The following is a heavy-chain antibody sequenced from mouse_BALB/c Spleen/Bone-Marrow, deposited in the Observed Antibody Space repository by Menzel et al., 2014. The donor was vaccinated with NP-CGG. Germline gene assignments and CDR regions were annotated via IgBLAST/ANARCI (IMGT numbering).Heavy chain of an antibody. V-gene: IGHV7-3*02. Sequence: EVQQVESGGGLVQPGGSLRLSCTTSGFTFTDYYMSWVRQPPGKALEWLAFIRDKAYGYTTEYSASVRGRFTISRDNSQSILYLQMNTLRAEDSATYYCARFPMDYWGQGTPVTVSS. CDR1: GFTFTDYY. J-gene: IGHJ4*01. CDR3: ARFPMDY. CDR2: IRDKAYGYTT.